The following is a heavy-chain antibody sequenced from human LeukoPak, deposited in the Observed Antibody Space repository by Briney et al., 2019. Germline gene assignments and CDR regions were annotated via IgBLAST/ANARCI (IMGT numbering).Heavy chain of an antibody. J-gene: IGHJ6*04. Sequence: GGSLRLSCAASGFTFSSYEMNWVRQAPGKGLEWVSYISSSGSTIYYADSVKGRFTISRDNAKNSLYQQMNSLRAEDTAVYYCASVPAATTDVWGKGTTVTVSS. V-gene: IGHV3-48*03. CDR1: GFTFSSYE. D-gene: IGHD2-2*01. CDR3: ASVPAATTDV. CDR2: ISSSGSTI.